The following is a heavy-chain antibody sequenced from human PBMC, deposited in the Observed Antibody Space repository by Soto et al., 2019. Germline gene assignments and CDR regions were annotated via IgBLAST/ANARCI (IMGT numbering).Heavy chain of an antibody. CDR3: AKNTSSWLDS. Sequence: ASVKVSCKTSGYSFSNYGITWVRQAPGQGLEWMGWISIYYSYSHSPPKLHGRLIMTTDTSTSTAFMELRNLRFDDTAVYYCAKNTSSWLDSWGQGTLVTVSS. J-gene: IGHJ5*01. V-gene: IGHV1-18*01. CDR2: ISIYYSYS. CDR1: GYSFSNYG. D-gene: IGHD2-2*02.